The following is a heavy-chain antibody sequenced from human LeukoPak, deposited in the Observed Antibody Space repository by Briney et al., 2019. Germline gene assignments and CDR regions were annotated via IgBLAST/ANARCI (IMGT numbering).Heavy chain of an antibody. J-gene: IGHJ4*02. Sequence: GGSLRLSCAASGFTFSSYAMHWVRQAPGKGLEYVSAISSNGGSTYYANSVKGRFTISRDNSKNTLYLQMGSLRAEDMAVYYCASLADYGDFDYWGQGTLVTVSS. CDR2: ISSNGGST. CDR3: ASLADYGDFDY. V-gene: IGHV3-64*01. D-gene: IGHD4-17*01. CDR1: GFTFSSYA.